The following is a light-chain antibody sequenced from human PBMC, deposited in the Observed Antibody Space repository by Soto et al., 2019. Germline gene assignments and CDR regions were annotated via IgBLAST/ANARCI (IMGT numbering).Light chain of an antibody. CDR2: DDT. J-gene: IGLJ3*02. Sequence: QSVLTQPASVSGSPGQSITISCTGTSSDVGTYKPVSWYQQYPGKAPKVIIYDDTKRPPGVSSRFSGSKSGNTASLTISGLQAEDEADYYCCSFAGSSTSFGGGIKVTV. CDR3: CSFAGSSTS. V-gene: IGLV2-23*01. CDR1: SSDVGTYKP.